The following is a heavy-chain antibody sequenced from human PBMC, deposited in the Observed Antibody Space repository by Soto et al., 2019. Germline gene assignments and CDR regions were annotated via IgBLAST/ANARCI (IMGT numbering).Heavy chain of an antibody. CDR1: GFTFSSYS. Sequence: AGGSLRLSCAASGFTFSSYSMNWVRQAPGKGLEWVSSISSSSSYIYYADSVKGRFTISRDNAKNSLYLQMNGLRAEDTAVYYCARDDYYDSSGYYYESFFDYWGQGTLGTVSS. CDR3: ARDDYYDSSGYYYESFFDY. V-gene: IGHV3-21*01. J-gene: IGHJ4*02. D-gene: IGHD3-22*01. CDR2: ISSSSSYI.